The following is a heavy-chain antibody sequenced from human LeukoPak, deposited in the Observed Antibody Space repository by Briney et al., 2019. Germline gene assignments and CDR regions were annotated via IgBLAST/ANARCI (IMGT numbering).Heavy chain of an antibody. CDR1: GYTFTSYG. Sequence: GASVKVSCKASGYTFTSYGISWVRQAPGQGLEWMGWISAYNGNTNYAQKLQGRVTMTTDTSTSTAYMELRSLRSEDTAVYYCATRYYYGSGSFTTLDYWGQGTLVTVSS. D-gene: IGHD3-10*01. V-gene: IGHV1-18*01. CDR3: ATRYYYGSGSFTTLDY. J-gene: IGHJ4*02. CDR2: ISAYNGNT.